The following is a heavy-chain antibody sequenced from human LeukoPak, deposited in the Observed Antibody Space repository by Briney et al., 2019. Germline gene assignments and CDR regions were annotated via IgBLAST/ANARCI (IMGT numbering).Heavy chain of an antibody. D-gene: IGHD3-10*01. CDR3: ARDWGFGGGYMDV. V-gene: IGHV1-69*13. J-gene: IGHJ6*03. CDR2: IIPILGTA. CDR1: GGTFSSYA. Sequence: ASVKVSCKASGGTFSSYAISWVRQAPGQGLEWMGGIIPILGTANYAQKFQGRVTITADESTSTAYMELSSLRSEDTAVYYCARDWGFGGGYMDVWGKGTTVTVSS.